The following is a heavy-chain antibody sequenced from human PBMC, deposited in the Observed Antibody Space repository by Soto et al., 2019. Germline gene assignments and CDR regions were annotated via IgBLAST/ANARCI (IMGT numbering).Heavy chain of an antibody. CDR1: GYTFTSYG. J-gene: IGHJ4*02. V-gene: IGHV1-18*01. CDR3: ARGRSSSVAHFDY. CDR2: ISAYNGNT. D-gene: IGHD3-10*01. Sequence: ASVKVSCKSSGYTFTSYGLNWVRQAPGQGLEWMGWISAYNGNTNYAQKFQGRVIMTTDTSPSTAYLELRSLRSDDTAVYYCARGRSSSVAHFDYWGQGSLVTV.